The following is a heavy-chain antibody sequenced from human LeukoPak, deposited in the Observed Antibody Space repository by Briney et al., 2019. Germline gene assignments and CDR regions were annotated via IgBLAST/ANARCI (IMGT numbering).Heavy chain of an antibody. V-gene: IGHV3-30-3*01. D-gene: IGHD2-15*01. CDR2: ISYDGSNK. Sequence: PGGSLRLSCAASGFTFSSYAMHWVRQAPGKGLEWVAVISYDGSNKYYADSVKGRSTISRDNSKNTLYLQMNSLRAEDTAVYYCARACSGGSCSDYWGQGTLVTVSS. CDR3: ARACSGGSCSDY. CDR1: GFTFSSYA. J-gene: IGHJ4*02.